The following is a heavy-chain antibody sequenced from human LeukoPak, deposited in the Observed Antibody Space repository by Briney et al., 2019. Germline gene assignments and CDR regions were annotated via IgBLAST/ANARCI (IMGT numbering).Heavy chain of an antibody. CDR3: ARWTLQYYYDSSGYALDY. Sequence: GGSLRLSGAASGFTFRGYAMSWVRQAPGKGLEWVSAISGSGGSTYYADSVKGRFTSSRDNSKNTLYLQMNSLRAEDTAVYYCARWTLQYYYDSSGYALDYWGQGTLVTVSS. J-gene: IGHJ4*02. V-gene: IGHV3-23*01. CDR2: ISGSGGST. D-gene: IGHD3-22*01. CDR1: GFTFRGYA.